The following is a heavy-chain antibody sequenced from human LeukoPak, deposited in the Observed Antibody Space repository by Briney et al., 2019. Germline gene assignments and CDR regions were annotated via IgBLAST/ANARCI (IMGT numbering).Heavy chain of an antibody. D-gene: IGHD3-10*01. CDR3: GRGGGPTRL. J-gene: IGHJ4*02. Sequence: SETLSLTCAVYGGSFSGYYWSWIRQPPGKGLEWIGEINHSGSTNYNPSLKSQVTISVDTSKNQFSLKLSSVTAADTAVYYCGRGGGPTRLWGQGTLVTVSS. V-gene: IGHV4-34*01. CDR1: GGSFSGYY. CDR2: INHSGST.